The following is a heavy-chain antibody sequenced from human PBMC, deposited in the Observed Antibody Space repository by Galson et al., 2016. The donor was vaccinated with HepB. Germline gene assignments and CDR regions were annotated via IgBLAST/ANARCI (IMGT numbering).Heavy chain of an antibody. Sequence: SLRLSCAASGFTFSSYAMHWVRQAPGKGLEWVAVISYDGNNKYYGDSVKGRFTISRDNSRSTLSLQMNTLRPEDTAVYYCARGGVRFCSATSCYAGTVWFDPRGQGTQVTVSS. CDR1: GFTFSSYA. J-gene: IGHJ5*02. V-gene: IGHV3-30-3*01. D-gene: IGHD2-2*01. CDR3: ARGGVRFCSATSCYAGTVWFDP. CDR2: ISYDGNNK.